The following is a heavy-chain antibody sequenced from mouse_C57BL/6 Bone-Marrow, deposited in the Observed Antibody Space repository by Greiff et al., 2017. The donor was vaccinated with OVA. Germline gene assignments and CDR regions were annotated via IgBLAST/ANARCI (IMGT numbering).Heavy chain of an antibody. V-gene: IGHV1-52*01. D-gene: IGHD2-4*01. CDR2: IDPSDSET. Sequence: QVQLQQPGAELVRPGSSVKLSCKASGYTFTSYWMHWVKQRPIQGLEWIGNIDPSDSETHYNQKFKDKATLTVDKSSSTAYMQLSSLTSEDSAVYYCARSSIYYDYDGGYYFDYWGQGTTLTVS. CDR3: ARSSIYYDYDGGYYFDY. J-gene: IGHJ2*01. CDR1: GYTFTSYW.